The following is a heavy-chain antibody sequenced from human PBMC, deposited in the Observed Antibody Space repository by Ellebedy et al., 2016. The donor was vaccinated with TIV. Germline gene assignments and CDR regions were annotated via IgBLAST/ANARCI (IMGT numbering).Heavy chain of an antibody. CDR2: ISSDGGDT. CDR3: ARVFDSYHNAFDI. CDR1: GFTFSNYW. D-gene: IGHD5-18*01. V-gene: IGHV3-74*01. J-gene: IGHJ3*02. Sequence: GGSLRLSCAASGFTFSNYWMHWVRQAPGKGPVWVSRISSDGGDTSYADSVRGRFTVSRDNAKNTLHLQMNSLRAEDTAVYYCARVFDSYHNAFDIWGQGTMVTVSS.